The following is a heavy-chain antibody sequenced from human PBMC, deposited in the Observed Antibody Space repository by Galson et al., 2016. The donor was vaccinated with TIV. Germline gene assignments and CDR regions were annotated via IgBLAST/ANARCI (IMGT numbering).Heavy chain of an antibody. V-gene: IGHV1-2*02. CDR1: GYPFTDSW. J-gene: IGHJ4*02. Sequence: SVKVPCKASGYPFTDSWMHWVRQAPGEGLEWMGWIDPNSGATLYAQKFQGRLIMTRDTSTSTTYVELSRLTSDDTADYYCARGGVIRGLDFWGQGTLVTVSS. D-gene: IGHD3-16*02. CDR3: ARGGVIRGLDF. CDR2: IDPNSGAT.